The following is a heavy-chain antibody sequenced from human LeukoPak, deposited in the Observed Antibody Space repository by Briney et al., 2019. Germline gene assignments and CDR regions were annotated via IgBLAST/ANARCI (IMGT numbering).Heavy chain of an antibody. V-gene: IGHV3-30*03. CDR2: ISYDGSNK. CDR1: GFTFSNYG. CDR3: ARDLGGSPAASFMDYYGMDV. D-gene: IGHD2-2*01. J-gene: IGHJ6*02. Sequence: PGGSLRLSCAASGFTFSNYGMHWVRQAPGKGLEWVAVISYDGSNKYYADSVKGRFTISRDNSKNTLYLQMNSLRAEDTAVYYCARDLGGSPAASFMDYYGMDVWGQGTTVTVSS.